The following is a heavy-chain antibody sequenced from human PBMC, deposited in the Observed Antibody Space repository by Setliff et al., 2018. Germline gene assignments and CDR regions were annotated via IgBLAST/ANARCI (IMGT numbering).Heavy chain of an antibody. Sequence: GESLKISCKGSGYSFSNFWIGWVRQTPGKGLEWMGTIYPGNADTRYSPSFQGQVTISTDTSINTAFLQWNNLKASDTAAYYCARRGERFFNWFDPWGQGTLVTVSS. V-gene: IGHV5-51*01. CDR2: IYPGNADT. J-gene: IGHJ5*02. CDR3: ARRGERFFNWFDP. CDR1: GYSFSNFW. D-gene: IGHD2-21*01.